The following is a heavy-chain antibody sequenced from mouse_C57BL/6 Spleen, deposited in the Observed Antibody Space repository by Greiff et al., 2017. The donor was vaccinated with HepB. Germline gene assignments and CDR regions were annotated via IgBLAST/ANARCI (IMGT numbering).Heavy chain of an antibody. J-gene: IGHJ2*01. Sequence: QVQLQQSGAELAKPGASVKLSCKASGYTFTSYWMHWVKQRPGQGLEWIGYINPSSGYTKYNQKFKDKATLTADKSSSTAYMQLSSLTYEDSAVYYCSRLYSIATVVATDYYFAYWGQGTTLTVSS. CDR2: INPSSGYT. V-gene: IGHV1-7*01. CDR3: SRLYSIATVVATDYYFAY. CDR1: GYTFTSYW. D-gene: IGHD1-1*01.